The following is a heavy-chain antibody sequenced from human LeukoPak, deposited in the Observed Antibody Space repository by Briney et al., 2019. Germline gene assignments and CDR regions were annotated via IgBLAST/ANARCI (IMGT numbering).Heavy chain of an antibody. CDR3: AIVDTARGY. D-gene: IGHD5-18*01. CDR1: GYTFTSYD. Sequence: GASVKVSCKASGYTFTSYDINWVRQATGQGLEWMGWMNPNSGNTGYAQKLQGRVTMTTDTSTSTAYMELRSLRSDDTAVYYCAIVDTARGYWGQGTLVTVSS. CDR2: MNPNSGNT. V-gene: IGHV1-8*02. J-gene: IGHJ4*02.